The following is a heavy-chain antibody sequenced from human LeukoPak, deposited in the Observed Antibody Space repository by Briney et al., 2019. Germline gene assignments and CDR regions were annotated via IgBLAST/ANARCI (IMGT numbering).Heavy chain of an antibody. CDR3: ARSAVASGINYFYP. J-gene: IGHJ5*02. CDR2: IFSGGGT. V-gene: IGHV3-53*01. D-gene: IGHD6-13*01. CDR1: GFTVSDNY. Sequence: PGGSLRLSCEASGFTVSDNYINWIRQAPGKGLGWVAAIFSGGGTYYIDSVKGRFTISRDNAKNTLYLQMNSLRAEDTAMYYCARSAVASGINYFYPWGQGTLVTVSS.